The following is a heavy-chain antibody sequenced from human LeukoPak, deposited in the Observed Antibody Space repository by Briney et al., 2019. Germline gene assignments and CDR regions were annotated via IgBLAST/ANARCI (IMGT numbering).Heavy chain of an antibody. Sequence: ASVKVSCKVSGYTLTELSMHWVRQAPGKGLEWMGNFNPEDGETIYAQNLQGRVTMTENTSTDTAYMELTSLRSEDTAVYYCVTGPLPLGDLSYFDYWGQGTLVTVSS. D-gene: IGHD3-16*01. CDR3: VTGPLPLGDLSYFDY. V-gene: IGHV1-24*01. J-gene: IGHJ4*02. CDR1: GYTLTELS. CDR2: FNPEDGET.